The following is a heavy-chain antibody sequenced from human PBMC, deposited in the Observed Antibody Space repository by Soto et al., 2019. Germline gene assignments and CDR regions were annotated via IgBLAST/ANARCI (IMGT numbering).Heavy chain of an antibody. V-gene: IGHV3-53*01. CDR3: TRGGSYNYGMDSEDAFDI. D-gene: IGHD1-1*01. J-gene: IGHJ3*02. CDR2: LYGGGST. CDR1: GFTVRSTY. Sequence: GGSLRLSCAASGFTVRSTYMSWVRQAPGKGLEWVSVLYGGGSTYYADSVTGRFTISRDNSKNTIYLQLDNLRADDTAMYYCTRGGSYNYGMDSEDAFDIWGQGTMVTVSS.